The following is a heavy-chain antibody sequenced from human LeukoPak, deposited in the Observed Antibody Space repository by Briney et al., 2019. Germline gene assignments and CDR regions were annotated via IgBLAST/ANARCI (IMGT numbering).Heavy chain of an antibody. Sequence: PSETLSLTCTVSGGSISSGPYYWGWIRQPPGKGLEWIGNIYYGENTYYNPSLKSRVTISIDTSKNQFSLKLSSVTAADTAVYYCARDLGSRSRWLQLIRAAFDIWGQGTMVTVSS. D-gene: IGHD5-24*01. V-gene: IGHV4-39*07. J-gene: IGHJ3*02. CDR3: ARDLGSRSRWLQLIRAAFDI. CDR1: GGSISSGPYY. CDR2: IYYGENT.